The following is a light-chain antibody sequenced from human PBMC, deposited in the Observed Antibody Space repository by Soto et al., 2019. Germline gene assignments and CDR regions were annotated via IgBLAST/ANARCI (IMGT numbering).Light chain of an antibody. Sequence: DLQMTQSPSSVSASVGDSVSITCRASQGISSWLAWYQQKPGKAPELLISAASGLQSGVPSRFSGSGSGTDFTLTLSNLQPEDSATYYCQQANSFPLSFGGGTKVEIK. J-gene: IGKJ4*01. CDR2: AAS. CDR3: QQANSFPLS. V-gene: IGKV1-12*01. CDR1: QGISSW.